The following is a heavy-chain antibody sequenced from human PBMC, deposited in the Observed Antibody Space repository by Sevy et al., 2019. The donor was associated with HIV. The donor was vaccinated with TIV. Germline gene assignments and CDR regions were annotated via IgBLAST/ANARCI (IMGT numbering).Heavy chain of an antibody. Sequence: GGSLRLSCAASGFTLSSYGMHWVRQAPGKGLEWVAVIRYDGSNKYYADSVKRRFTISRDNSKNTLYLQMNGLRAEDTAVYYCARDRLGITISAEWGGGMDVWGQGTTVTVSS. CDR1: GFTLSSYG. D-gene: IGHD3-3*01. CDR3: ARDRLGITISAEWGGGMDV. J-gene: IGHJ6*02. CDR2: IRYDGSNK. V-gene: IGHV3-33*01.